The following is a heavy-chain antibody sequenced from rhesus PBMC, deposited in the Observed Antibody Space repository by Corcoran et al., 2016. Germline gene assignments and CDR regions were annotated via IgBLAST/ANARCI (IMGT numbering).Heavy chain of an antibody. CDR3: ATDSGYSSGYNRFDV. V-gene: IGHV4S9*01. Sequence: QVQLQESGPGLVKPSETLSLTCAVSGGSISDSYYWSWIRQLPGKGLEWIGNTFGNSPSPYSNPSLKSRVTISKATSKTHFFLKVSSVTAADPAIYYCATDSGYSSGYNRFDVWGAGVLVTVSS. CDR2: TFGNSPSP. CDR1: GGSISDSYY. J-gene: IGHJ5-1*01. D-gene: IGHD5-24*01.